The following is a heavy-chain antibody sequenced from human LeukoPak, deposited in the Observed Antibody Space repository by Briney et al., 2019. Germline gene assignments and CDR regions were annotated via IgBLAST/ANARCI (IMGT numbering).Heavy chain of an antibody. Sequence: SETLSLTCTVSGRSISSYYWSWIRQPPGKGLEWIGYIYYSGSTNYNPSLKSRVTISVDTSKNQFSLKLSSVTAADTAVYYCARRGYSYGYVDYWGQGTLVTVSS. CDR3: ARRGYSYGYVDY. CDR1: GRSISSYY. CDR2: IYYSGST. V-gene: IGHV4-59*01. J-gene: IGHJ4*02. D-gene: IGHD5-18*01.